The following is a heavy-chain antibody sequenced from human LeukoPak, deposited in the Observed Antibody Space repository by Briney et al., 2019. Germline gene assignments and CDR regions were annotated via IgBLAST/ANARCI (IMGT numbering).Heavy chain of an antibody. CDR2: INPHSGGT. V-gene: IGHV1-2*02. CDR1: GYTFTGYF. Sequence: ASVKVACKASGYTFTGYFMHWVRQAPGQGLEWMGWINPHSGGTDNAQNFQGRVTMTRDTSINTAYMKLTRMTSDDTAVYFCARGGGTSGPELDYWGQGTLVTVSS. D-gene: IGHD3-3*01. J-gene: IGHJ4*02. CDR3: ARGGGTSGPELDY.